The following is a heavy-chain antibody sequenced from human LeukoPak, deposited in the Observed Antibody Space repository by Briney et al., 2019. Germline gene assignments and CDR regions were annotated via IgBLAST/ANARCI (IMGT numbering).Heavy chain of an antibody. V-gene: IGHV1-8*01. CDR1: GYTLTSYD. D-gene: IGHD3-22*01. CDR2: MNPNSGRT. J-gene: IGHJ4*02. Sequence: ASVKVSCKASGYTLTSYDINWVRQATGQGLEWMGWMNPNSGRTGYAQNFQGRITITRNTSISTAYMELSSLRSEDTAVYYCARVQSYYYDSSGYYYDYWGQGTLVTVSS. CDR3: ARVQSYYYDSSGYYYDY.